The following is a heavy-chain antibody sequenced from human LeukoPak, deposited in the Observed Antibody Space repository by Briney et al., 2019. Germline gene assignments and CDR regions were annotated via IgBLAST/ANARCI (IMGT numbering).Heavy chain of an antibody. CDR1: GGTFSSYA. CDR2: IIPIFGTA. D-gene: IGHD3-10*01. V-gene: IGHV1-69*06. Sequence: WASVKVSCKASGGTFSSYAISWVRQAPGQGLEWMGGIIPIFGTANYAQKFQGRVTITADKSTSTAYMELSRLRSEDTAVYYCARGSGVWFGQNYYYYMDVWGRGTTVTVSS. J-gene: IGHJ6*03. CDR3: ARGSGVWFGQNYYYYMDV.